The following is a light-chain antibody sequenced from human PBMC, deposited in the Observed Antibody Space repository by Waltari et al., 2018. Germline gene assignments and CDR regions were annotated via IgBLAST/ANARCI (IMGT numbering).Light chain of an antibody. V-gene: IGLV10-54*01. CDR2: TSN. CDR1: SNNIDTEG. CDR3: SAWDRRLGAWL. Sequence: QAGLTQPPSVCQDLRQPATLTSTGNSNNIDTEGTVSLQQHQGHPPNLLFSTSNNRPSGISEILCSSRSGNTASLTITGLQPEDEAYYYGSAWDRRLGAWLFGGGTKLTVL. J-gene: IGLJ3*02.